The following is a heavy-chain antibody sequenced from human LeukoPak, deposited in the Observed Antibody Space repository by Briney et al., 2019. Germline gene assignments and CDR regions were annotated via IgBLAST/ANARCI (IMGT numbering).Heavy chain of an antibody. J-gene: IGHJ3*02. CDR1: GFTFSGYG. D-gene: IGHD3-10*01. Sequence: GGSLRLSCAASGFTFSGYGMHWVRQAPGKGLEWVAVIWYDGSNKYYADSVKGRFTISRDNSKNTLYLQMNSLKAEDTSVYYCARPPMVRGVIITGDDVFDIWGQGTMVTVSS. CDR2: IWYDGSNK. V-gene: IGHV3-33*01. CDR3: ARPPMVRGVIITGDDVFDI.